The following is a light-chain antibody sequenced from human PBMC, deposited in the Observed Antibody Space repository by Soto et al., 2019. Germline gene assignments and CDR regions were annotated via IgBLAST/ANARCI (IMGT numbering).Light chain of an antibody. CDR1: QSVSSN. V-gene: IGKV3-15*01. CDR3: QHGKT. Sequence: EIVMTQSPATLSVSPGERATLSCRASQSVSSNVAWYQQKPGQAPRLLIYDASTRATDIPARFSGSGSGTEFTLTISSMQSADFAVYFCQHGKTFGQGTKVDIK. J-gene: IGKJ1*01. CDR2: DAS.